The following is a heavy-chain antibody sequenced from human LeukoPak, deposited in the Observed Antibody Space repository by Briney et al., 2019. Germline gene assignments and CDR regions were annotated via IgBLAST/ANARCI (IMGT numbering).Heavy chain of an antibody. CDR1: GDSVSSNSGT. Sequence: SQTLSLTCANSGDSVSSNSGTWNWIRQSPSRGLEWIGRTYYRSTWYNDYAVSVRGRITVNPDTSKNQFSLHLNSVTPEDTAVYYCARRLTQYDCFDPWGQGILVTVSS. CDR2: TYYRSTWYN. J-gene: IGHJ5*02. D-gene: IGHD2-2*01. V-gene: IGHV6-1*01. CDR3: ARRLTQYDCFDP.